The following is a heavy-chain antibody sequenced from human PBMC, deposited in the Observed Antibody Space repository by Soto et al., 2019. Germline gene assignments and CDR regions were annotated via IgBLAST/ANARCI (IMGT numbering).Heavy chain of an antibody. CDR1: GESFSCYY. CDR3: ARKYSSGYFKWFDP. CDR2: INHSGST. V-gene: IGHV4-34*01. Sequence: PSETLSLTCAVYGESFSCYYWSWIRQPPGKGLEWIGEINHSGSTNYNPSLKSRVTISVDTSKNQFSLKLSSVTAADKAVYYCARKYSSGYFKWFDPWGQGTLVTVSS. D-gene: IGHD3-22*01. J-gene: IGHJ5*02.